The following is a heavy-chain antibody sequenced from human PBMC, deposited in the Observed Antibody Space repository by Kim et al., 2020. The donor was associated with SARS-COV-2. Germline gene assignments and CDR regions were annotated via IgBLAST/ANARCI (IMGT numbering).Heavy chain of an antibody. CDR2: VNPNSGDT. CDR3: AGGKEDPS. J-gene: IGHJ1*01. Sequence: ASVKVSCKASGYTFTAYYIHWVRQAPGQGPEWMGWVNPNSGDTNYAQKFQGRVTMTRDTSISAAYMEFRSLRSDDTAVYYCAGGKEDPSWGQGTPVPVSS. D-gene: IGHD3-16*01. CDR1: GYTFTAYY. V-gene: IGHV1-2*02.